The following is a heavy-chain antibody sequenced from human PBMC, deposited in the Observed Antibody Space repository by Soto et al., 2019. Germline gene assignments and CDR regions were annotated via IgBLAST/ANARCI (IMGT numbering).Heavy chain of an antibody. CDR3: ARGGGYYGVLFDY. D-gene: IGHD4-17*01. J-gene: IGHJ4*02. Sequence: QLQLQESGPGLLRPSETLSLTCKVSGGAISSSSYFWGWVRQPPGKTLEWIGHILYSGTTHYNESIKSLVTPSVDTSKNQCSRRLNSVTPADTAVYYCARGGGYYGVLFDYWGQGTLVPVSS. CDR1: GGAISSSSYF. V-gene: IGHV4-39*01. CDR2: ILYSGTT.